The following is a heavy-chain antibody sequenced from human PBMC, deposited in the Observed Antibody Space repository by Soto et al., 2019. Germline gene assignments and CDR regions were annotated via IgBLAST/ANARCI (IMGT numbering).Heavy chain of an antibody. CDR2: LNGGVDGT. D-gene: IGHD3-10*01. CDR1: GFTALSYA. J-gene: IGHJ4*02. CDR3: AREVKGVTSSDY. V-gene: IGHV1-3*01. Sequence: QVRLIQSGPEMMQPGASVRVSCKASGFTALSYAFHWVRQAPGQGPEWLGWLNGGVDGTSYSQRFQGRVTISRDTSTNTVYLEVTSLTSEDTAVYYCAREVKGVTSSDYWGQGTLVTVSS.